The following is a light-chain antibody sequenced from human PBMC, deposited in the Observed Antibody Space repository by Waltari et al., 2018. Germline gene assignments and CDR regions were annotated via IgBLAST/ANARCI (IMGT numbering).Light chain of an antibody. CDR2: SNS. V-gene: IGLV1-44*01. CDR3: ASWDYSLKGVV. CDR1: SSNIESNP. J-gene: IGLJ2*01. Sequence: QPVVTQPPSASGTPGQRGTISCSGSSSNIESNPVNCYQQRPGSAPKLLIYSNSHRPSGVPDRFSASTSGRSASLAISGLQSDDEGNYYCASWDYSLKGVVYGGGTKLTVL.